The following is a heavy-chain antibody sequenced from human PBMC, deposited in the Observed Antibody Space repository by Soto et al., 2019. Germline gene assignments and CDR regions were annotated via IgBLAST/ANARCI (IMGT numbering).Heavy chain of an antibody. CDR1: GFTFGDYA. J-gene: IGHJ4*02. CDR2: IRSKAYGGTT. CDR3: TRRNYFDY. Sequence: GGSLRLSCTASGFTFGDYAMSWVRQAPGKGLEWVGFIRSKAYGGTTEYAASVKGRFTISRDDSKGIAYLQMNSLKTEDTAVYYCTRRNYFDYWGQGTLVTVSS. V-gene: IGHV3-49*04.